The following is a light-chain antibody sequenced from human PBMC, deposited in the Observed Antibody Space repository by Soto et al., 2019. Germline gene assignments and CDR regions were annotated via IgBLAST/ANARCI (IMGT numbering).Light chain of an antibody. V-gene: IGKV3-20*01. CDR1: QSASSRY. CDR2: GAS. CDR3: QQYGSSPQT. J-gene: IGKJ1*01. Sequence: EIELTQSPGTLSLSPGERATLSCRASQSASSRYLAWYQQKPGQAPRLLIYGASSRATGIPDRFSGSGSGTDFTLTISRLEPEDFAVYYCQQYGSSPQTFGQGTKVDIK.